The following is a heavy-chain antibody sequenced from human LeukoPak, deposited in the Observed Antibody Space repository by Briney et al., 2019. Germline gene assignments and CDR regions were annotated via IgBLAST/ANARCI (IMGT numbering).Heavy chain of an antibody. CDR3: ARDYDVIPAGGNGMDV. CDR2: ISGYNSNT. CDR1: VYTFISYG. Sequence: ASVKVSCKASVYTFISYGISWVRQAPGQGLECMGWISGYNSNTKYTQNLHGRVTMTKHTSTSTAFMELTSLRSDDTAVFYCARDYDVIPAGGNGMDVWGRGTTVAVSS. J-gene: IGHJ6*02. D-gene: IGHD3-3*01. V-gene: IGHV1-18*01.